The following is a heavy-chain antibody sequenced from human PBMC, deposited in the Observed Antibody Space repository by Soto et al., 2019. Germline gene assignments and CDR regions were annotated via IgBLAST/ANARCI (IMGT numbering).Heavy chain of an antibody. CDR2: IYYSGST. J-gene: IGHJ6*02. D-gene: IGHD1-26*01. V-gene: IGHV4-31*03. Sequence: QVQLQESGPGLVKPSQTLSLTCTVSGGSISSGGYYWSWIRQHPGKGLEWIGYIYYSGSTYYNPSLKSRVTISVDTSKNQFSLKLSSVTAADTAVYYCARAVGATIYYYYGMDVWGQGTTVTVSS. CDR1: GGSISSGGYY. CDR3: ARAVGATIYYYYGMDV.